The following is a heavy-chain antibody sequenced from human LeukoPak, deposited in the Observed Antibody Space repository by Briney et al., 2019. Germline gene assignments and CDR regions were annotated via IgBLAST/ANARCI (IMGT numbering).Heavy chain of an antibody. CDR2: ISYDGSNK. J-gene: IGHJ4*02. Sequence: GRSLRLSCAASGFTFSSYGMHWVRQAPGKGLEWVAVISYDGSNKYYADSVKGRFTISRDNSKNTLYLQMNSLRAEDTAVYYCAIDVGGWLQFEDFDYWGQGTLVTVSS. CDR1: GFTFSSYG. V-gene: IGHV3-30*03. D-gene: IGHD5-24*01. CDR3: AIDVGGWLQFEDFDY.